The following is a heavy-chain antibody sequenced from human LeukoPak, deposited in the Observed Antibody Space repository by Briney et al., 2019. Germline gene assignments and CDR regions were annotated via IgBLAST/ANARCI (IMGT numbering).Heavy chain of an antibody. V-gene: IGHV3-23*01. J-gene: IGHJ4*02. CDR1: GFTFSTYG. D-gene: IGHD3-9*01. Sequence: GGSLRLSCAASGFTFSTYGMDWVRQAPGKGLEWVSGIVGSGGTTYYADSVKGRFTISRDNSKNALYLQMNSLRAEDTAVYYCGRDLDWGAFDHWGQGTLVTASS. CDR2: IVGSGGTT. CDR3: GRDLDWGAFDH.